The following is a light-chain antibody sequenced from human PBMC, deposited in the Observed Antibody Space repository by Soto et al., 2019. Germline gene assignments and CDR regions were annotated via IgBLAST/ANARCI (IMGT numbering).Light chain of an antibody. V-gene: IGKV1-8*01. CDR2: AAS. CDR3: QHYYNYPWT. Sequence: AVLLTQSPSSFSASTGDRATITCRASQDIHNYLAWYQQVPGKAPKLLLYAASILQTGVPSRFSGSGSGTDFTLTIDGLQSEDFAIYFCQHYYNYPWTFGQGTKVE. CDR1: QDIHNY. J-gene: IGKJ1*01.